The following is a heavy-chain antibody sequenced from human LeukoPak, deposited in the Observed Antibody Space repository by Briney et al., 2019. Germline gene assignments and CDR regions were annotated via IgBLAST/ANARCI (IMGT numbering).Heavy chain of an antibody. CDR1: RFTFSSYW. V-gene: IGHV3-7*04. D-gene: IGHD3-10*01. CDR3: ARAADYYGSRLDY. J-gene: IGHJ4*02. Sequence: GSLRLSCAASRFTFSSYWMSWVRQAPGTGLEWVANTKEDGSEKFYVDSVKGRFTISRDNAKNSLYLQMDSLRAEDTAVYYCARAADYYGSRLDYWGQGTLVTVSS. CDR2: TKEDGSEK.